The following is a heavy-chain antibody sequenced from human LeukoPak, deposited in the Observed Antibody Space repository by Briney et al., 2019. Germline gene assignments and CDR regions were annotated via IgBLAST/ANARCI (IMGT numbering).Heavy chain of an antibody. J-gene: IGHJ4*02. CDR1: GFTFTNYA. V-gene: IGHV3-23*01. CDR3: AKDRIFELWFGKSSPYYFDN. CDR2: ISPGGST. Sequence: PGGSLRLSCAASGFTFTNYAMSWVRQAPGRGLEWVSNISPGGSTNYADSVKGRFTISRDNSKNTVYLQMNSLRAEDTAVYYCAKDRIFELWFGKSSPYYFDNWGQGTLVTVSS. D-gene: IGHD3-10*01.